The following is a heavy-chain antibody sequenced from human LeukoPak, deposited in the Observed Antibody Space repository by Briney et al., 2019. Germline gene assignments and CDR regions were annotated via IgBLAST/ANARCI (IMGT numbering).Heavy chain of an antibody. CDR1: GYSIDSTYY. V-gene: IGHV4-38-2*02. CDR2: IYHSGGT. Sequence: SETLSLTCTVSGYSIDSTYYWGWIRPPPGKGLEWIGSIYHSGGTYYNPSLKSRVTISVDTSKNQFSLKLSSVTAADTAVYYCARHSGSSELTIDSWGQGTLVTVSS. J-gene: IGHJ4*02. D-gene: IGHD3-10*01. CDR3: ARHSGSSELTIDS.